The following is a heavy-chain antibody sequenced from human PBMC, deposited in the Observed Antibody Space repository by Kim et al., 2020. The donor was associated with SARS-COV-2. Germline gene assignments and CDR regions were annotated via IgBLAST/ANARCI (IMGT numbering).Heavy chain of an antibody. CDR3: AKDGRRGFGETMGWFDP. Sequence: GGSLRLSCAASGFTFSSYGMHWVRQAPGKGLEWVAVISYDGSNKYYADSVKGRFTISRDNSKNTLYLQMNSLRAEDTAVYYCAKDGRRGFGETMGWFDPWGQGTLVTVSS. J-gene: IGHJ5*02. CDR1: GFTFSSYG. V-gene: IGHV3-30*18. CDR2: ISYDGSNK. D-gene: IGHD3-10*01.